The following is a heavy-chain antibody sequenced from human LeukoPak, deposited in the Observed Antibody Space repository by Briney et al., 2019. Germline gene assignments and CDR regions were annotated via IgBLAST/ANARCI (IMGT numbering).Heavy chain of an antibody. CDR3: ARRYCSGADCYGGDSYYYMDV. CDR1: GGSISSYY. Sequence: SETLSPTCTVSGGSISSYYWSWIRQPPGKGLEWIGSLYYSGRTYYNPSLKSRVTISIDTSKNQFSLRLTSVTAADTAVYYCARRYCSGADCYGGDSYYYMDVWGKGTTVTISS. CDR2: LYYSGRT. V-gene: IGHV4-59*04. D-gene: IGHD2-2*01. J-gene: IGHJ6*03.